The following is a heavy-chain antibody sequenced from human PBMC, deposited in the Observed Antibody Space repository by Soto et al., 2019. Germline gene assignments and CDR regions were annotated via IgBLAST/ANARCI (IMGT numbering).Heavy chain of an antibody. J-gene: IGHJ5*02. Sequence: QVQLVQSGAEVKKPGASVKVSCKASGYIFTVYYMHWVRQAPGQGLEWMGWINPNSGGTNYAQKFQGTVTMTRDTSIRTAYMELSRLRSDDTAVYYCARQGSGSNWLDPWGQGTLVTVSS. V-gene: IGHV1-2*02. CDR3: ARQGSGSNWLDP. D-gene: IGHD3-10*01. CDR2: INPNSGGT. CDR1: GYIFTVYY.